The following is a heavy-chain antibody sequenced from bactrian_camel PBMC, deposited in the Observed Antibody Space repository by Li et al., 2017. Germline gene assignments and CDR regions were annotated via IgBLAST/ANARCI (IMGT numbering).Heavy chain of an antibody. J-gene: IGHJ4*01. Sequence: DVQLVESGGGLVQPGGSLRLSCTASGFTFDDSDMGWYRQAPGNECELVSSISSDGSTNYEYSVKGRFTVSRDDAKNTLYLRLNSLETEDTAMYYCAKGPRSDCYSLSRCSYEYNYWGQGTQVTVS. CDR2: ISSDGST. D-gene: IGHD3*01. V-gene: IGHV3-1*01. CDR1: GFTFDDSD. CDR3: AKGPRSDCYSLSRCSYEYNY.